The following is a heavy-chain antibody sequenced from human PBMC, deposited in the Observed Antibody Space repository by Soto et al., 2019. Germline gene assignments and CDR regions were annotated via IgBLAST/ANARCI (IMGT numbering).Heavy chain of an antibody. V-gene: IGHV3-66*01. CDR3: ARDRLTGDSDY. CDR2: IYSGGST. J-gene: IGHJ4*02. CDR1: GFTVSSNY. D-gene: IGHD7-27*01. Sequence: EVQPVESGGGLVQPGGSLRLSCAASGFTVSSNYMSWVRQAPGKGLEWVSVIYSGGSTYYADSVKGRFTISRDNSKNTLYLQMNSLRAEDTAVYYCARDRLTGDSDYWGQGTLVTVSS.